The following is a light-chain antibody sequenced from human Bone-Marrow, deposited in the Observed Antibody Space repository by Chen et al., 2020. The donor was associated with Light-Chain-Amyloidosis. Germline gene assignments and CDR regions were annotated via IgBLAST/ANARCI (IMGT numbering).Light chain of an antibody. CDR3: QSADSSGTYDVR. CDR2: RDT. V-gene: IGLV3-25*03. J-gene: IGLJ2*01. Sequence: SYELTQPPSVSVPPGQTARITCSGDDLPTKYAYWYQQKPGQAPVLVIHRDTERPSGISERFSGSSSGTTATLTISGVQAEDEADYHCQSADSSGTYDVRFGGGTKLTVL. CDR1: DLPTKY.